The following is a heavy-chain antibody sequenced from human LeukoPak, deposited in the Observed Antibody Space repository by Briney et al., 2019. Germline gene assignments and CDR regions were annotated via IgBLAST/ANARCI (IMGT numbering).Heavy chain of an antibody. CDR2: IYYSGST. CDR3: ARDSSKAGYTDY. Sequence: SETLSLTCTVSGGSISSGDYYWSWIRQPPGKGLEWIGYIYYSGSTYYNPSLKSRVTISVDTPKNQFSLKLSSVTAADTAVYYCARDSSKAGYTDYWGQGTLVTVSS. V-gene: IGHV4-30-4*01. D-gene: IGHD1-1*01. J-gene: IGHJ4*02. CDR1: GGSISSGDYY.